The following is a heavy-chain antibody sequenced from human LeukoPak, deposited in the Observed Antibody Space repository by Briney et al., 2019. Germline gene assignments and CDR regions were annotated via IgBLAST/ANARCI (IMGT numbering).Heavy chain of an antibody. Sequence: ASVKLSCKASGYTFTSYYMHWVRQAPGQGLEWMGLINRSGGCTSYAQKFQGRVTMTRDKSKSTVYMELSSLRSEDPAVYYCARGYCSSTSCEQIGRHLRFLEWLFPAFDYWGQGTLVTVSS. CDR1: GYTFTSYY. V-gene: IGHV1-46*03. CDR2: INRSGGCT. D-gene: IGHD3-3*01. CDR3: ARGYCSSTSCEQIGRHLRFLEWLFPAFDY. J-gene: IGHJ4*02.